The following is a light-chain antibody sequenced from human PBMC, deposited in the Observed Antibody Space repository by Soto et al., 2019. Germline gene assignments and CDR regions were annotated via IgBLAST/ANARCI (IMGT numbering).Light chain of an antibody. CDR3: QQYNNWTRT. Sequence: EIVLTQSPGTLSLSPGERATLPCRASQSVSSIYLAWYQQKPGQAPRLLIYGASTRATGIPARFSVSGSGTEFTLTISRLKYEDFAVYYCQQYNNWTRTFGQGTKVDIK. V-gene: IGKV3-15*01. CDR2: GAS. CDR1: QSVSSIY. J-gene: IGKJ1*01.